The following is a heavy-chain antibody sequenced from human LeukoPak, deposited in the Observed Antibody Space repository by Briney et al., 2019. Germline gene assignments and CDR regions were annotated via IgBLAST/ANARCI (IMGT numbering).Heavy chain of an antibody. Sequence: SQTLSLTCTVSGGSISSGSYYWSWIRQPAGKGLEWIGRIYTSGSTNYNPSLKSRVTISVDTSKNQFSLKLSSVTAADTAVYYCARVQYLDHQAYYYYYMDVWGKGTTVTISS. D-gene: IGHD3-3*01. CDR1: GGSISSGSYY. J-gene: IGHJ6*03. CDR3: ARVQYLDHQAYYYYYMDV. V-gene: IGHV4-61*02. CDR2: IYTSGST.